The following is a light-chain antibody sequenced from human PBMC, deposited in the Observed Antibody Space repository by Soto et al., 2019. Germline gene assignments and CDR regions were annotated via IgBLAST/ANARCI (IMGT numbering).Light chain of an antibody. CDR3: SSYAHRSPPLYV. CDR2: EVN. CDR1: SSDVGGYNY. J-gene: IGLJ1*01. V-gene: IGLV2-8*01. Sequence: QSALTQPPSASGSPGQSVAISCTGTSSDVGGYNYVSWYQQHPGKAPKLMIYEVNKRPSGVPDRFSGSKSGNTASLTVSGLQAEDEADYYCSSYAHRSPPLYVFGTGTKLTVL.